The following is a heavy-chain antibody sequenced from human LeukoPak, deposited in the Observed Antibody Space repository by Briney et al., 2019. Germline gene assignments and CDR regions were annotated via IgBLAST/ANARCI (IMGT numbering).Heavy chain of an antibody. J-gene: IGHJ2*01. Sequence: GGSLRLSCAASGFTFSNYDMHWVRQAPGKGLEWVAFIWSDGSNKYYADSVKGRFTISRDNSKNTLYLQMNSLRAEDTAVYFCAKDYYYYDSSGRRYFDLWGRGTLITVSS. CDR1: GFTFSNYD. D-gene: IGHD3-22*01. CDR2: IWSDGSNK. CDR3: AKDYYYYDSSGRRYFDL. V-gene: IGHV3-30*02.